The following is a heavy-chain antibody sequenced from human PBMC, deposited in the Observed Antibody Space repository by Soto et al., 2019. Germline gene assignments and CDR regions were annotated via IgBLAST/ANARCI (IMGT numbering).Heavy chain of an antibody. V-gene: IGHV4-59*01. D-gene: IGHD3-3*01. J-gene: IGHJ6*03. CDR1: CDSISGYY. CDR3: ARNQAGTVFGLPTHFYYMDV. Sequence: SETLSLTCTVSCDSISGYYLSLILQTPFKVLELIWYTYYTVRTDYNPSLKSRVTMSVDTSKNKFSLELTSVTAADTAVYYCARNQAGTVFGLPTHFYYMDVWGKGTTVTVSS. CDR2: TYYTVRT.